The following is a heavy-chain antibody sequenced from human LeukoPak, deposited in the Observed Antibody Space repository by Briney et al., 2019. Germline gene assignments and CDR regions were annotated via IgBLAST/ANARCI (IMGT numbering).Heavy chain of an antibody. CDR3: ARDGDCSGGSCPLDY. CDR1: GGTFSSYA. Sequence: GSSVKVSCKASGGTFSSYAISWVRQAPGQGLEWMGGIIPIFGTANYAQKFQGRVTITADKSTSTAHMELSSLRSEDTAVYYCARDGDCSGGSCPLDYWGQGTLVTVSS. V-gene: IGHV1-69*06. J-gene: IGHJ4*02. CDR2: IIPIFGTA. D-gene: IGHD2-15*01.